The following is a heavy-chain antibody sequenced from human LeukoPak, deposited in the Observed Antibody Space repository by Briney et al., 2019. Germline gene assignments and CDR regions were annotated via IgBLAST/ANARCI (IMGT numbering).Heavy chain of an antibody. CDR1: GFTFSPYW. CDR3: ARAGYGDPHFDF. V-gene: IGHV3-74*01. D-gene: IGHD4-17*01. CDR2: INSDGTST. Sequence: GGSLRLSCAASGFTFSPYWMHWVRQAPGEGPVWVSRINSDGTSTTYADSVKGRFTISRDNSKNTLYLQMNSLRAEDTAAYYCARAGYGDPHFDFWGQGTLVTVSS. J-gene: IGHJ4*02.